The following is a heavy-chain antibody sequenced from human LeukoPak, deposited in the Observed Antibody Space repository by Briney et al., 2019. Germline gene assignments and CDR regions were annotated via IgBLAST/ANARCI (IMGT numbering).Heavy chain of an antibody. J-gene: IGHJ5*02. CDR2: INPNSGGT. D-gene: IGHD3-10*01. CDR3: ARDRITMVRGVWNWFDP. Sequence: ASVKVSCKASGYTFTGYYMHWVRQAPGQGLEWMGWINPNSGGTNYGQKFQGRVTMTRDTSISTAYMELSRLRSDDTAVYYCARDRITMVRGVWNWFDPWGQGTLVTVSS. V-gene: IGHV1-2*02. CDR1: GYTFTGYY.